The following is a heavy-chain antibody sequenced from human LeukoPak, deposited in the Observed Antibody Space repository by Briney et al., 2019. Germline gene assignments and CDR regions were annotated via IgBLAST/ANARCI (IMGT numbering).Heavy chain of an antibody. CDR3: AKGGATVIDY. V-gene: IGHV3-21*01. Sequence: GGSLRLSCAASGFTFSSYSMNWVRQAPGKGLEWVSSISSSSNYIYYADSVKGRFTISRDNAKNSLYLQMNSLRAEDTDVYYCAKGGATVIDYWGQGTLVTVSS. CDR2: ISSSSNYI. D-gene: IGHD4-17*01. CDR1: GFTFSSYS. J-gene: IGHJ4*02.